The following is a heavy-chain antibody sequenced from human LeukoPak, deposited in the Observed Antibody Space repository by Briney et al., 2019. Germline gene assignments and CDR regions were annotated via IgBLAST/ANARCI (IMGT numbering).Heavy chain of an antibody. J-gene: IGHJ3*02. D-gene: IGHD3-22*01. CDR1: GGSISSYY. CDR3: ASDSSGYYRLAFDI. CDR2: ISDIGSI. Sequence: SETLSLTCTVSGGSISSYYWSWIRQPPGKGLEWIAYISDIGSINYNPSLKSRVTISLDTSKNQFSLKLSSVTAADTAVYYCASDSSGYYRLAFDIWGQGTMVTVSS. V-gene: IGHV4-59*08.